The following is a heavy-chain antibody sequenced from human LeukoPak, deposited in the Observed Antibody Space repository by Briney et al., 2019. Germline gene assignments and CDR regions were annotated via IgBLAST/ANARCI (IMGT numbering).Heavy chain of an antibody. CDR3: AKEGGRGAYYYYGMDV. V-gene: IGHV1-2*02. Sequence: KPGASVKVSCKASGYTFTGYYMHWVRQAPGQGLEWMGWINPNSGGTNYAQKFQGRVTMTRDTSISTAYMELSRLRSDDTAVYYCAKEGGRGAYYYYGMDVWGKGTTVTVSS. CDR2: INPNSGGT. D-gene: IGHD3-10*01. J-gene: IGHJ6*04. CDR1: GYTFTGYY.